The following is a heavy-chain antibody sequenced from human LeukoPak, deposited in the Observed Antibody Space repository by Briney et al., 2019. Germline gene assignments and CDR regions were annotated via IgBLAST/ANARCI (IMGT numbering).Heavy chain of an antibody. CDR2: TSSDLNVK. CDR1: GFTFRNYV. Sequence: GGSLRLSCAASGFTFRNYVIHWVRQATGKGLEWVAVTSSDLNVKLYADSVKGRFTISRDNSRSTLYLQMNSLRPEDTAIYYCAREGYYGSGSPPSLYFDYWGQGTLVTVSS. V-gene: IGHV3-30-3*01. CDR3: AREGYYGSGSPPSLYFDY. D-gene: IGHD3-10*01. J-gene: IGHJ4*02.